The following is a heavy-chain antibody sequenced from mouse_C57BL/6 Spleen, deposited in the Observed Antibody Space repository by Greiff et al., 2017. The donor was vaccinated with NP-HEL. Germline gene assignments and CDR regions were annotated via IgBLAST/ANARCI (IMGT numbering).Heavy chain of an antibody. J-gene: IGHJ4*01. Sequence: VQLQQSGPGLVAPSQSLSITCTVSGFSLTSYGVHWVRQPPGKGLEWLVVIWNGGSTTYNSALKSRLSISQDNSKSQVFLKINSLQTDDAARDYCARHGGLDDYDVYAMDYWGQGTSVTVSS. D-gene: IGHD2-4*01. CDR2: IWNGGST. CDR1: GFSLTSYG. V-gene: IGHV2-6-1*01. CDR3: ARHGGLDDYDVYAMDY.